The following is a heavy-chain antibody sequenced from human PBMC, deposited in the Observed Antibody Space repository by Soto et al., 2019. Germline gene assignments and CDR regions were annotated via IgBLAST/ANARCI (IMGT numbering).Heavy chain of an antibody. V-gene: IGHV3-23*01. CDR2: ISGGSSST. CDR1: GFTFSSFP. J-gene: IGHJ4*02. CDR3: AKEAARPGAIDY. Sequence: EVQLLESGGGLVQPGGSLRLSCAASGFTFSSFPMSWVRQAPGKGLEWVTGISGGSSSTYYADSVKGRFTISRDNSENMLYLQMNSLRAEDTAVYFCAKEAARPGAIDYWGQGTLVTVSS. D-gene: IGHD6-6*01.